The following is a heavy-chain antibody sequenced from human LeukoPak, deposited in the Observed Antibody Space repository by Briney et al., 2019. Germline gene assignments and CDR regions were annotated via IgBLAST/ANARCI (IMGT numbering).Heavy chain of an antibody. V-gene: IGHV3-66*02. Sequence: GGSLRLSCTASGLFVSDSYMTWVRQAPGKGLEWVSIIYAGGSTYYTDSVKGRFTISRDNSNNTVYLQMNSLKIEDTAVYYCAELWGWRTHIDSWGQGTVVTVSS. CDR1: GLFVSDSY. J-gene: IGHJ4*02. CDR2: IYAGGST. CDR3: AELWGWRTHIDS. D-gene: IGHD3-3*01.